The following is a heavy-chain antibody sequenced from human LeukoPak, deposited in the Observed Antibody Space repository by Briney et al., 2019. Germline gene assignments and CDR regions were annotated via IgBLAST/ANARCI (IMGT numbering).Heavy chain of an antibody. J-gene: IGHJ4*02. CDR1: GGTLSNYI. CDR3: ARVVAAAGEDY. Sequence: ASVKVSCKTSGGTLSNYILSWVRQAPGQGLEWMGGIIPVFGTANYAQKFQDRVTITADESTNTVYMELSNLRSEDTAAYYCARVVAAAGEDYWGQGTLVTVSS. D-gene: IGHD6-13*01. CDR2: IIPVFGTA. V-gene: IGHV1-69*13.